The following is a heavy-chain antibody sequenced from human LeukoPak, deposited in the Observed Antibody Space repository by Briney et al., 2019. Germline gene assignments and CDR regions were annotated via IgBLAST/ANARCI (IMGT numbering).Heavy chain of an antibody. V-gene: IGHV1-18*01. Sequence: VASVKVSCKASGYSFTSHGISWVRQAPGQGLEWMGWISTYNGNTNYAQKLQGRVTMTTDTSTSTAYMELRSLRSDDTAVYYCARDPFCSSTSCYAGYYYYHYMDVWGKGTTVTVS. J-gene: IGHJ6*03. CDR3: ARDPFCSSTSCYAGYYYYHYMDV. D-gene: IGHD2-2*01. CDR2: ISTYNGNT. CDR1: GYSFTSHG.